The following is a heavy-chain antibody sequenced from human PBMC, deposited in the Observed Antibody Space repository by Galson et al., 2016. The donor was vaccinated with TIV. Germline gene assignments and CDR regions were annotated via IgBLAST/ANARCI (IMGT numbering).Heavy chain of an antibody. CDR3: ARDPTYYDTNGWGH. V-gene: IGHV1-18*01. CDR2: ISTYNGYT. D-gene: IGHD3-22*01. Sequence: SVKVSCKASGYTFSSSDINWVRQATGQGLEWMGWISTYNGYTDYAQKLQGRVTMTTDTSTSTAYMELRSLRSDDTAMYYCARDPTYYDTNGWGHWGQGTLVTVSS. CDR1: GYTFSSSD. J-gene: IGHJ4*02.